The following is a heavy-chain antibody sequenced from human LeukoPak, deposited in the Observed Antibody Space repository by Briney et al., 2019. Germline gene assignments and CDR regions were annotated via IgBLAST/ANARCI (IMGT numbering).Heavy chain of an antibody. D-gene: IGHD5-18*01. CDR1: GGSISSYY. Sequence: SETLSLTCTVSGGSISSYYWSWIRQPPGKGLEWVGYIYYSGYTNYNPSLKSRVTISVDTSKNQFSLKLSSVTAADTAVYYCARVISGSYGYADYFDYWGQGTLVTVSS. V-gene: IGHV4-59*01. CDR2: IYYSGYT. CDR3: ARVISGSYGYADYFDY. J-gene: IGHJ4*02.